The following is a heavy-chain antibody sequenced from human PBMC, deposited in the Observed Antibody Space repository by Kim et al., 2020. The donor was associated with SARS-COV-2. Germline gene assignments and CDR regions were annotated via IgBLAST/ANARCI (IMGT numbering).Heavy chain of an antibody. V-gene: IGHV3-48*02. Sequence: YADAVQGRFTLSRDNAKNSLYLQMNSLRDEDTAVYYCAGGLHSSGWYDYWGQGTLVTVSS. D-gene: IGHD6-19*01. CDR3: AGGLHSSGWYDY. J-gene: IGHJ4*02.